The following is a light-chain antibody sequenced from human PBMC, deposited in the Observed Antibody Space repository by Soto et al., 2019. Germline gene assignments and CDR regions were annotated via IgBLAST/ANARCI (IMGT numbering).Light chain of an antibody. CDR1: SSDVGRYDF. Sequence: QSALAQPASVSGSPGQSITISCTGTSSDVGRYDFVSWFQQHPGKAPKLMIYDVSMRPSGVSDHFSGSKSGNTASLTISGLQAEDEADYYCSSYTTSSTFVFGTGTKVTVL. V-gene: IGLV2-14*01. CDR3: SSYTTSSTFV. J-gene: IGLJ1*01. CDR2: DVS.